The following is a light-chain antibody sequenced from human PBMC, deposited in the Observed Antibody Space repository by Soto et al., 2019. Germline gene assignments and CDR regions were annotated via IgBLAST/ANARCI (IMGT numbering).Light chain of an antibody. Sequence: QSVLTQSPSVSASLGASVTLTCTLSSGHTTYAIAWHQQQPEKGPRYLMKLNSDGSHSKGDGIPDRFTGSSSGAERYLTISSLQSEDEDDYYCQTWGTGIGVFGGGTKLTVL. CDR2: LNSDGSH. J-gene: IGLJ3*02. V-gene: IGLV4-69*01. CDR1: SGHTTYA. CDR3: QTWGTGIGV.